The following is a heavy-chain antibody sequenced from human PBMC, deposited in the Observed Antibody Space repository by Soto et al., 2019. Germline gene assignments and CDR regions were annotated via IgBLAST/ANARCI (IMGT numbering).Heavy chain of an antibody. CDR3: SRDRSWSTGYDAGIDF. J-gene: IGHJ6*02. CDR1: GFTFSSYA. D-gene: IGHD5-12*01. CDR2: IRCDRSHT. V-gene: IGHV3-33*01. Sequence: QAHLVESGGGLVQPGGSLRLSCAASGFTFSSYAMHWVRQAPGKGLEWVALIRCDRSHTYYAESVKGRFNISRDESKNMLFLHMSGLRAEDTDVYYCSRDRSWSTGYDAGIDFWGQGTTVHVS.